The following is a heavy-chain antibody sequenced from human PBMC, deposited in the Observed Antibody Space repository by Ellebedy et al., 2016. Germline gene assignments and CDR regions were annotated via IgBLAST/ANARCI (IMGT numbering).Heavy chain of an antibody. D-gene: IGHD6-13*01. J-gene: IGHJ4*02. V-gene: IGHV4-59*08. CDR1: GGSFSGYY. Sequence: SETLSLTCAVYGGSFSGYYWSWIRQPPGKGLEWIGYIYYSGSTNYNPSLKSRVTISVDPSKNQFSLKLSSVTAADTAVYYCARHSSSWSRPFDYWGQGTLVTVSS. CDR3: ARHSSSWSRPFDY. CDR2: IYYSGST.